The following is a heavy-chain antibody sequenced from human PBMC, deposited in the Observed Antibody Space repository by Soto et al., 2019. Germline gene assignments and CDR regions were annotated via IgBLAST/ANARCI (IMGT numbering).Heavy chain of an antibody. J-gene: IGHJ4*02. CDR2: IFSTGVT. CDR1: GGSISSGGYY. Sequence: PSETLSLTCTVSGGSISSGGYYWSWIRQPPGKGLEWIGFIFSTGVTNYNPSLKSRVSISVDMSKSQLSLGLSSVTAADTAVYYCARHPVRGDGGYPFDYWGQGALVTVSS. V-gene: IGHV4-61*08. CDR3: ARHPVRGDGGYPFDY. D-gene: IGHD1-1*01.